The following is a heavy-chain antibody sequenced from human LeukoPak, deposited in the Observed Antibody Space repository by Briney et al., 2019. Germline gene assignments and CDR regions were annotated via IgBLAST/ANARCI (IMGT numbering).Heavy chain of an antibody. CDR2: IYYSGST. Sequence: SETLSLTCTVSGGSISSSSYYWGWIRQPPGKGVEWIGSIYYSGSTYYNPSLKSRVTISVLTSKNRFSLKLSSVTAADTAVYYCATLTGGDDAFDIWGQGTMVTVSS. J-gene: IGHJ3*02. D-gene: IGHD4-23*01. CDR3: ATLTGGDDAFDI. CDR1: GGSISSSSYY. V-gene: IGHV4-39*07.